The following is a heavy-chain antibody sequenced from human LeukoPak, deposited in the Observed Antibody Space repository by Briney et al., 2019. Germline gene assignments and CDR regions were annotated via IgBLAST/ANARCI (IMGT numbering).Heavy chain of an antibody. CDR2: ISSSSSYI. D-gene: IGHD3-3*01. Sequence: PGGSLRLSCAASGFTFSSYSMNWVRQAPGKGLEWVSSISSSSSYIYYADSVKGRFTISRDNAKNSLYLQMNSLRAEDTAVYYCARESSGYITPDGPVPGLFDYWGQGTLVTVSS. V-gene: IGHV3-21*01. J-gene: IGHJ4*02. CDR1: GFTFSSYS. CDR3: ARESSGYITPDGPVPGLFDY.